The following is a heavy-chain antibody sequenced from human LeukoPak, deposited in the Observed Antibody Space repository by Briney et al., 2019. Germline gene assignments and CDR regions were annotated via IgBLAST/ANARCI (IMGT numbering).Heavy chain of an antibody. D-gene: IGHD6-6*01. Sequence: GGSVRLSCVVPGFTFRSYSMNWVRQAPGKGLEWVSSIISISSYIYNAYYVDCRFAISRDNAKNSLYLQMHRLRAEDTALYYCARDLTYRSSPPGWYFDLWGRGALVTVSS. CDR2: IISISSYI. CDR1: GFTFRSYS. CDR3: ARDLTYRSSPPGWYFDL. V-gene: IGHV3-21*01. J-gene: IGHJ2*01.